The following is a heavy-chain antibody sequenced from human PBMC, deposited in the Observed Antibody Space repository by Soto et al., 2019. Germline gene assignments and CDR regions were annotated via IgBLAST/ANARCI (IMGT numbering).Heavy chain of an antibody. Sequence: QVQLVQSGAEVKKPGASVKVSCKASGYTFTGYYIHWVRQAPGQGLEWIVRIKPNTGNTNYAQRFQCRVTMTSDTSISTASMELRSLRSDDTAQCYCARHSRGVGYSDYILWGQGALVIGSS. CDR3: ARHSRGVGYSDYIL. V-gene: IGHV1-2*06. J-gene: IGHJ4*02. CDR2: IKPNTGNT. CDR1: GYTFTGYY. D-gene: IGHD5-12*01.